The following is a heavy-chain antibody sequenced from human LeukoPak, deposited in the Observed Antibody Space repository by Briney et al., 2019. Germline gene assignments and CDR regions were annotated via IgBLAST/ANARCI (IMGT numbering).Heavy chain of an antibody. J-gene: IGHJ6*02. V-gene: IGHV3-66*01. Sequence: GGSLRLSCAASGLTVNNNYMSWVRQAPGKGLEWVSGVYSGGSTYYADSVKGRFTISRDNSKNTLYLQMVSLRAEDTAVYYCAKDLSGYYTMDVRGQGTTVTVSS. D-gene: IGHD3-10*01. CDR3: AKDLSGYYTMDV. CDR2: VYSGGST. CDR1: GLTVNNNY.